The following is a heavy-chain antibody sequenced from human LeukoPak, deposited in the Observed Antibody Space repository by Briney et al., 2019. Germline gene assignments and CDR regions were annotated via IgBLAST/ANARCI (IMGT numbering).Heavy chain of an antibody. CDR2: IYASGST. D-gene: IGHD1-26*01. J-gene: IGHJ4*02. V-gene: IGHV4-4*07. Sequence: PSETLSLTCTVSSGSMSGNYYWSWIRQPAGKGLEWIGRIYASGSTNYDPSLKSRVTISVDKSNNQFSLMVTSVTAADTAVYYCARDQWELPAYWGQGTLVTVSS. CDR3: ARDQWELPAY. CDR1: SGSMSGNYY.